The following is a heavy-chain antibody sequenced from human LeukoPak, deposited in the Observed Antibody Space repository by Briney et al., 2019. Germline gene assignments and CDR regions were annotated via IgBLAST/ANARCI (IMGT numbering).Heavy chain of an antibody. D-gene: IGHD2-8*01. Sequence: GGSLRLSCAASGFTFSTYAMSWVGQAPGKGLEWVSVISSSGHSTHYADSVKGRFTISRDNSKNTVYLQMNSLRAEDTAVYYCANEGPNFDYWGQGTLVTVSS. J-gene: IGHJ4*02. CDR1: GFTFSTYA. CDR2: ISSSGHST. V-gene: IGHV3-23*01. CDR3: ANEGPNFDY.